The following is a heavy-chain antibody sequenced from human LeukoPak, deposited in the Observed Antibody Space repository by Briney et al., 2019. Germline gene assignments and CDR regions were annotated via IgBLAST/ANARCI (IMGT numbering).Heavy chain of an antibody. D-gene: IGHD2-2*01. V-gene: IGHV3-30*14. J-gene: IGHJ4*02. CDR1: GFSFSSYP. Sequence: GGSLGLSFEAPGFSFSSYPMHWVRKSQGKGLGGVAPLPLAGRHHFYVDSVKGRVTSSRDNSKGPRYIQKDSPRPDNTAVYYCARGTTNHYFHYWGKEAPGTGSS. CDR2: LPLAGRHH. CDR3: ARGTTNHYFHY.